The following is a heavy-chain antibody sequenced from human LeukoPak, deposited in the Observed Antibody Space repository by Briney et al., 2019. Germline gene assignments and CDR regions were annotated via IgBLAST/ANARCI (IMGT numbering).Heavy chain of an antibody. J-gene: IGHJ6*03. CDR3: ARGHCSGGSCYLYYYMDV. CDR1: GGSISSGDYY. D-gene: IGHD2-15*01. V-gene: IGHV4-30-4*08. Sequence: SQTLSLTCTVSGGSISSGDYYWSWIRQPPGKGLEWIGYIYYSGSTYYNPSLKSRVTISVDTSKNQFSLNLSSVTAADTAVYYCARGHCSGGSCYLYYYMDVWGKGTTVTVSS. CDR2: IYYSGST.